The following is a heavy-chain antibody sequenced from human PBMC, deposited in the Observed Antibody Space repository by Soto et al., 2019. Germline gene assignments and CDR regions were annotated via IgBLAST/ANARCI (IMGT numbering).Heavy chain of an antibody. Sequence: SEILSLTCTAYGGSFSGYYWSWIRQSPGKGLEWIGEIIHDASTNYNPSLKSRVTISVDTSKNQFSLKLTSVTAADTAVYYCARGRYYFDSSGFFYWGQGTPVTVSS. J-gene: IGHJ4*02. V-gene: IGHV4-34*12. D-gene: IGHD3-22*01. CDR3: ARGRYYFDSSGFFY. CDR1: GGSFSGYY. CDR2: IIHDAST.